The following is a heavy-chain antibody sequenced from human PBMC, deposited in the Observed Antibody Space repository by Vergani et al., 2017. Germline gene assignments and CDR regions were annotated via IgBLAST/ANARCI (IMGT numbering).Heavy chain of an antibody. CDR1: GYSFTSYW. CDR3: AGRAYCSVGSCYSSGVGFDP. V-gene: IGHV5-51*03. CDR2: IYPGDSDT. J-gene: IGHJ5*02. Sequence: EVQLVQSGAEVKKPGESLKISCKGSGYSFTSYWIGWVRQMPGKGLEWMGIIYPGDSDTRYSPSFQGQVTISADKSLSAAYLQWSSVKASDTAMYYWAGRAYCSVGSCYSSGVGFDPWGQGTLVTVSS. D-gene: IGHD2-15*01.